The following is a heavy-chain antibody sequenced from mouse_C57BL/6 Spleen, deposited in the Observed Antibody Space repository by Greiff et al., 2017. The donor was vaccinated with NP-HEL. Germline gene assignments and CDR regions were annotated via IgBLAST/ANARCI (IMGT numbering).Heavy chain of an antibody. D-gene: IGHD2-4*01. CDR2: ISSGGSYT. J-gene: IGHJ2*01. CDR3: ARNDYDRGDFDY. CDR1: GFTFSSYG. Sequence: EVQLQESGGDLVKPGGSLKLSCAASGFTFSSYGMSWVRQTPDKRLEWVATISSGGSYTYYPDSVKGRFTISRDNAKNTLYLQMSSLKSEDTAMYYCARNDYDRGDFDYWGQGTTLTVSS. V-gene: IGHV5-6*01.